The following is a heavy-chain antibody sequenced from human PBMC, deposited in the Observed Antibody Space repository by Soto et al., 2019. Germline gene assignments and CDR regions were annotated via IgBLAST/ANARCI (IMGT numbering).Heavy chain of an antibody. D-gene: IGHD2-15*01. Sequence: ASVKVSCKASGYTFTSYGISWVRQAPGQGLEWMGWISAYNGNTNYAQKLQGRVTMTTDTSTSTAYMELRSLRSDDTAVYYCARDQAAKSHYYYYGMDVWGQGTTVTVSS. CDR2: ISAYNGNT. J-gene: IGHJ6*02. V-gene: IGHV1-18*01. CDR1: GYTFTSYG. CDR3: ARDQAAKSHYYYYGMDV.